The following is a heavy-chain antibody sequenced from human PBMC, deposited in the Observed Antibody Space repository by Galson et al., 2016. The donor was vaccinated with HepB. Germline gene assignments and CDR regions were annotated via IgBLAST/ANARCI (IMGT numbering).Heavy chain of an antibody. D-gene: IGHD2/OR15-2a*01. J-gene: IGHJ6*02. Sequence: SETLSLTCTVSSGSVSSGGYYWSWVRQSPGKGLEWIGYIQNPGSTNYNPSLKGRVTISIDRSKNQFFLDLTSVTAADTAVYYCARYEGFYNGMDVWGQGTTVTVSS. CDR1: SGSVSSGGYY. CDR3: ARYEGFYNGMDV. CDR2: IQNPGST. V-gene: IGHV4-61*08.